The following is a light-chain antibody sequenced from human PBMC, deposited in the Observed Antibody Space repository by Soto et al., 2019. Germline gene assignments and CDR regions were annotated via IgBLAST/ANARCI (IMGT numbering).Light chain of an antibody. V-gene: IGKV3-20*01. CDR3: QQYGSSLCT. CDR1: QSVSSTY. Sequence: EIVLTQSPDTLSLSPGERATLSCRASQSVSSTYLAWYQQKPGQAPGLLIYGASSRASGIPDRFAGSGSGTDFTLTISRLEPEDFAVYYCQQYGSSLCTFGEGTKVDI. J-gene: IGKJ4*01. CDR2: GAS.